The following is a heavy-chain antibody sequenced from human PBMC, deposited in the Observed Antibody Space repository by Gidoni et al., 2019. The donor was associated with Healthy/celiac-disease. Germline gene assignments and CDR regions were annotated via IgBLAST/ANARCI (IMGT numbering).Heavy chain of an antibody. Sequence: QVQLQESGPGLVKPSQTLSLTCTVPGGSISSGGYYWSWIRQHPGKGLEWIGYIYYSGSTYYNPSLKSRVTISVDTSKNQFSLKLSSVTAADTAVYYCARAVVVPAAARPRTAFDIWGQGTMVTVSS. J-gene: IGHJ3*02. D-gene: IGHD2-2*01. CDR3: ARAVVVPAAARPRTAFDI. CDR1: GGSISSGGYY. V-gene: IGHV4-31*03. CDR2: IYYSGST.